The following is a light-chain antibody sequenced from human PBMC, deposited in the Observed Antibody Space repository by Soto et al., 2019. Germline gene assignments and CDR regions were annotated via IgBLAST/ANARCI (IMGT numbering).Light chain of an antibody. V-gene: IGKV3-20*01. Sequence: EIVFTQSPCTLSLSPFERSTLSCSASQSVSSSYLVWHQQKPGQAPRLLIYAASRRATGIPDRFSGSGSGTDFTLTISRLEPEDFAVYYCQQYGSSPWTFGQGTKVDIK. J-gene: IGKJ1*01. CDR2: AAS. CDR3: QQYGSSPWT. CDR1: QSVSSSY.